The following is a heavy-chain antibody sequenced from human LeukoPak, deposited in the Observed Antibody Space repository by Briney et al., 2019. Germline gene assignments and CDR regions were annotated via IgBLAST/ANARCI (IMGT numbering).Heavy chain of an antibody. CDR2: IYTSGST. J-gene: IGHJ4*02. Sequence: SETLSLTCTVSGGSISNNFWVWIRQPAGKGLERIGRIYTSGSTIYNPSLKSRVTMSVDTSKNQFSLNLSSVTAADTAVYYCARDKPGDHVERPADRFDYWGQGTLVTVSS. V-gene: IGHV4-4*07. CDR3: ARDKPGDHVERPADRFDY. D-gene: IGHD2-2*01. CDR1: GGSISNNF.